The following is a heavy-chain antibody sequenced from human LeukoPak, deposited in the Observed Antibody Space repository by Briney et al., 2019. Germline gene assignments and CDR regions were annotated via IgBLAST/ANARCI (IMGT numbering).Heavy chain of an antibody. CDR2: IIPIFGTT. V-gene: IGHV1-69*06. D-gene: IGHD3-22*01. CDR3: ARCSPGDSSNFYAVLQY. Sequence: ASVKVSCKASGGTFSNHAVSWVRQAPGQGLEWMGGIIPIFGTTNYAQKFQAKVTMTADKSTNTAYLEISSLTSDDTAVYYCARCSPGDSSNFYAVLQYWGQGTQVTVST. CDR1: GGTFSNHA. J-gene: IGHJ4*02.